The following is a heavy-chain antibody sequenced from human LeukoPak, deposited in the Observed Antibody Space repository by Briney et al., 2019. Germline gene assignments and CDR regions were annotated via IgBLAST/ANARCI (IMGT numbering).Heavy chain of an antibody. CDR2: ISAYNGNT. J-gene: IGHJ4*02. Sequence: ASVKVSCKASGYTFTSYGISWVRQAPGQGLEWMGWISAYNGNTNYAQKLHGRVTMTTDTSTSTAYMELRSLRSDDTAVYYCARDPLDYGDYVADYWGQGTLVTVSS. D-gene: IGHD4-17*01. CDR3: ARDPLDYGDYVADY. CDR1: GYTFTSYG. V-gene: IGHV1-18*01.